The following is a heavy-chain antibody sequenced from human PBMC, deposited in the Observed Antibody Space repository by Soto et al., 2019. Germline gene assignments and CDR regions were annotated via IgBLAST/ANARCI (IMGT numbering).Heavy chain of an antibody. CDR1: GFTFSYYS. CDR3: AKGPPLDY. J-gene: IGHJ4*02. V-gene: IGHV3-30*18. CDR2: ISYDGSTK. Sequence: GGSLRLSCAASGFTFSYYSMHWVRQAPGKGLEWVAVISYDGSTKYYADSVKGRFIISRDNSKNRLYLQMNSLRAEDTAVYYCAKGPPLDYWGQGTLVTVSS.